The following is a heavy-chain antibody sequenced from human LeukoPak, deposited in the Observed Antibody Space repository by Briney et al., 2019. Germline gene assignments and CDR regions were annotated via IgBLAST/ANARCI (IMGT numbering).Heavy chain of an antibody. CDR3: ARDDGSGYYYDY. CDR1: GGSISSYY. J-gene: IGHJ4*02. D-gene: IGHD3-22*01. CDR2: IYYSGGT. V-gene: IGHV4-59*01. Sequence: KSSGTLSLTCTVSGGSISSYYWSWIRQPPGKGLEWIGYIYYSGGTNYNPSLKSGVAISVDTSKSQFSLKLTSVTAADTAVYYCARDDGSGYYYDYWGQGTLVTVSS.